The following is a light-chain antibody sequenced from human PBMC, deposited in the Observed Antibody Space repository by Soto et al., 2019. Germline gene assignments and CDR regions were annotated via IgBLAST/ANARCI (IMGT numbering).Light chain of an antibody. J-gene: IGKJ4*01. CDR2: DAS. CDR1: QSVSSY. Sequence: EIVLTQSPATLSLSPGERAALSCRASQSVSSYLAWYQQKPGQAPRLLIYDASNRATGIPARFSGSGSGTDFTPTIRSLEPEDFAVYYCQQRRTGPSPFGGGTKVEIK. CDR3: QQRRTGPSP. V-gene: IGKV3-11*01.